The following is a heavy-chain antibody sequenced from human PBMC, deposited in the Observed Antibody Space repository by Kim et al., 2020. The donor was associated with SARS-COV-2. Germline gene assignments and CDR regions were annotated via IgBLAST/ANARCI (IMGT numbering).Heavy chain of an antibody. Sequence: GGSLRLSCAASGFTFSSYWMSWVHQAPGKGLEWVANIKQDGSEKYYVDSVKGRFTISRDNAKNSLYLQMNSLRAEDTAVYYCARVGFGVRETYYDILTGYYTGLDYWGQGTLVTVSS. CDR2: IKQDGSEK. J-gene: IGHJ4*02. CDR3: ARVGFGVRETYYDILTGYYTGLDY. D-gene: IGHD3-9*01. CDR1: GFTFSSYW. V-gene: IGHV3-7*01.